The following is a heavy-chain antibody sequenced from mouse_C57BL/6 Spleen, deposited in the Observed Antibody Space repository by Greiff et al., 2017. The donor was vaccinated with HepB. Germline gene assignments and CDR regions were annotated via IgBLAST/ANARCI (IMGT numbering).Heavy chain of an antibody. V-gene: IGHV1-39*01. Sequence: VHVKQSGAELVRPGASVTLSCKASGYSFTDYNMNWVKQSNGKSLEWIGVINPNYGTTSYNQKFKGKATLTVDQSSSTAYMQLNSLTSEDSAVYYGARSGSGFAYWGQGTLVTVSA. CDR2: INPNYGTT. CDR1: GYSFTDYN. CDR3: ARSGSGFAY. J-gene: IGHJ3*01. D-gene: IGHD1-1*01.